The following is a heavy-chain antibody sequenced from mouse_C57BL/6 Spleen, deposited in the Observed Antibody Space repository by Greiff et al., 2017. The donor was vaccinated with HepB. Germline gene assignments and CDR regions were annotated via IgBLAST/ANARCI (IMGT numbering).Heavy chain of an antibody. J-gene: IGHJ3*01. Sequence: EVKLVESGGGLVKPGGSLKLSCAASGFTFSSYAMSWVRQTPEKRLEWVATISDGGSYTYYPDNVKGRFTISRDNAKNNLYLQMSHLKSEDTAMYYCARDLWLLRGLAYWGQGTLVTVSA. D-gene: IGHD2-3*01. V-gene: IGHV5-4*01. CDR3: ARDLWLLRGLAY. CDR1: GFTFSSYA. CDR2: ISDGGSYT.